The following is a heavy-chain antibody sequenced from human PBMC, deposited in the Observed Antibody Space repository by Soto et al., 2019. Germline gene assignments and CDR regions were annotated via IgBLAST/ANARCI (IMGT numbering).Heavy chain of an antibody. CDR1: GFTFDDYA. CDR3: AKGVNKYYFYYGMDV. V-gene: IGHV3-9*01. D-gene: IGHD2-21*01. Sequence: HPGGSLRLSCAAAGFTFDDYAMHWVRQAPGKGLEWVSGISWNSGSIGYADSVKGRFTISRDNAKNSLYLQMNSLRAEDTALYYCAKGVNKYYFYYGMDVWGQGTAVTVSS. CDR2: ISWNSGSI. J-gene: IGHJ6*02.